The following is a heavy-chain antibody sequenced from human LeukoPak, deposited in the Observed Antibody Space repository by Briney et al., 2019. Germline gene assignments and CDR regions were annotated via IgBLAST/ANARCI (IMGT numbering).Heavy chain of an antibody. D-gene: IGHD3-10*01. CDR2: IYTSGST. CDR3: ARGVGWVIRGVPMAYWYFDL. J-gene: IGHJ2*01. V-gene: IGHV4-4*07. CDR1: GGSISSYY. Sequence: SETLSLTCTVSGGSISSYYGSCIRQPAGKGLEGMGRIYTSGSTNYNPSLKSRVTMSVDPSKNQFSLKLSSVTAADTAVYYCARGVGWVIRGVPMAYWYFDLWGRGTLVTVSS.